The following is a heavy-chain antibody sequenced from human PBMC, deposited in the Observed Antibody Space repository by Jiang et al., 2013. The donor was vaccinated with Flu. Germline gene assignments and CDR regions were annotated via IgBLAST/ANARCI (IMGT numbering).Heavy chain of an antibody. CDR3: ARDPGSGVAGTIH. CDR1: GFTFSSYS. V-gene: IGHV3-21*01. CDR2: ISSSSSYI. J-gene: IGHJ4*02. D-gene: IGHD6-19*01. Sequence: RLSCAASGFTFSSYSMNWVRQAPGKGLEWVSSISSSSSYIYYADSVKGRFTISRDNAKNSLYLQMNSLRAEDTAVYYCARDPGSGVAGTIHWGQGTLVTVSS.